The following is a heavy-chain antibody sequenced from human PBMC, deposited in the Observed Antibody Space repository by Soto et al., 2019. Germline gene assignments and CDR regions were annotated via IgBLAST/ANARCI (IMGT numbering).Heavy chain of an antibody. CDR3: ARGYDFWSGYYYPYGMDV. CDR2: ISYDGSNK. D-gene: IGHD3-3*01. J-gene: IGHJ6*02. CDR1: GFTFSSYA. Sequence: HPGGSLRLSCAAPGFTFSSYAMHWVRQAPGKGLEWVAVISYDGSNKNYADSVKGRFTISRDNSKNTLYLQMNSLRAEDTAVYYCARGYDFWSGYYYPYGMDVWGQGTTVTVSS. V-gene: IGHV3-30-3*01.